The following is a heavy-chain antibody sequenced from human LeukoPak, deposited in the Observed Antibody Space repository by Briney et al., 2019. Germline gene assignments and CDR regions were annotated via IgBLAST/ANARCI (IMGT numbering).Heavy chain of an antibody. CDR3: AKAGPYSRGYPGIDY. J-gene: IGHJ4*02. CDR1: GFTFSSYA. Sequence: GGSLRLSCAASGFTFSSYAMSWVRQAPGRGLEWVSGISGSGVSTYYADSVKGRFTISRDNSKNTLYLQMNSLRAEDTAVYYCAKAGPYSRGYPGIDYWGQGTLVTVSS. V-gene: IGHV3-23*01. D-gene: IGHD1-26*01. CDR2: ISGSGVST.